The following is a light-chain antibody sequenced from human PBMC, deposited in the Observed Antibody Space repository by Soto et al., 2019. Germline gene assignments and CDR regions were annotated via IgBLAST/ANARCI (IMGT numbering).Light chain of an antibody. J-gene: IGKJ1*01. CDR2: SAS. CDR3: QQYNNWPQT. V-gene: IGKV3-15*01. CDR1: QSVSSD. Sequence: EIVMTQSPATLSVSPGERATLSCRASQSVSSDLAWYHQKSGQAPRLLIYSASTRATGIPARFSGSGSGTEFTLTISSLQSEDFAVYYCQQYNNWPQTFGQGTKVDIK.